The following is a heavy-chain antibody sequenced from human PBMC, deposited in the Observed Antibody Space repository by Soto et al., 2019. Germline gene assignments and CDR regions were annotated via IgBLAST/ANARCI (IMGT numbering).Heavy chain of an antibody. Sequence: QVQLVESGGGVVQPGRSLRLSCAASGFTFSSYGMHWVRQAPGKGLEWVAVISYDGSNKYYADSVKGRFTISRDNAKNTLYLQMTSLRAEDTAVYYCAKSITVTPYYGMDVWGQGTTVTVSS. CDR1: GFTFSSYG. V-gene: IGHV3-30*18. D-gene: IGHD4-4*01. J-gene: IGHJ6*02. CDR3: AKSITVTPYYGMDV. CDR2: ISYDGSNK.